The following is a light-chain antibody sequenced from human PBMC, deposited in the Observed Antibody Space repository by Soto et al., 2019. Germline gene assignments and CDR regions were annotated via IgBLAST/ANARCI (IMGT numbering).Light chain of an antibody. CDR2: GAS. J-gene: IGKJ5*01. Sequence: EIVMTQSPATLSVSPGERATLSCRASQSVSDNLAWYQQKPGQAPRLFIYGASARATGIPARFSGSGSGTEFTLTISSLQSEDFAVYYCQQYNNWPITFVQGTRLEIK. V-gene: IGKV3-15*01. CDR1: QSVSDN. CDR3: QQYNNWPIT.